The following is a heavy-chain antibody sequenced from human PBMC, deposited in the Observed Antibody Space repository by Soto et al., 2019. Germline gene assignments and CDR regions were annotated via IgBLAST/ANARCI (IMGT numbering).Heavy chain of an antibody. V-gene: IGHV4-30-4*01. D-gene: IGHD3-3*01. CDR2: IYYSGST. Sequence: PSETLSLTCTVSGGSISSGDYYWSWIRQPPGKGLEWIGYIYYSGSTYYNPSLKSRVTISVDTSKNQFSLKLSSVTAADTAVYYCAREGRFFGVVIPLSQPPNDGMDVWGQGTTVTVSS. CDR1: GGSISSGDYY. J-gene: IGHJ6*02. CDR3: AREGRFFGVVIPLSQPPNDGMDV.